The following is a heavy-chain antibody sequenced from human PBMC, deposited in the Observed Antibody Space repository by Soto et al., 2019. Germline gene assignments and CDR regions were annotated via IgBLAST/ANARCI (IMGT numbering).Heavy chain of an antibody. J-gene: IGHJ4*01. V-gene: IGHV3-7*03. CDR1: GLTFNNYW. CDR2: INQDGSDK. D-gene: IGHD3-22*01. CDR3: VREGREEVVITPLDF. Sequence: GGSLRLSCAASGLTFNNYWMTWVRQAPGKGLEWVANINQDGSDKYYVDSVKGRFTISRDNARNSLYLQMNSLRADDTAVYYCVREGREEVVITPLDFWGHGTLVTVSS.